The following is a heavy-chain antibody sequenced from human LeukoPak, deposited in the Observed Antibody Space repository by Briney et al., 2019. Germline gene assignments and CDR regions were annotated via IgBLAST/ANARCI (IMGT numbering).Heavy chain of an antibody. CDR2: LSGSGSIS. Sequence: GGSLRLSCAASGITFSKYAMSWVRQAPGKGLEWVSSLSGSGSISYYGDSVRGRFTISRDNSKNTLCLQMNSLRGEDTAVYYCAKGRREVVTAIFDFWGQGTLLTVSS. V-gene: IGHV3-23*01. D-gene: IGHD2-21*02. CDR1: GITFSKYA. J-gene: IGHJ4*02. CDR3: AKGRREVVTAIFDF.